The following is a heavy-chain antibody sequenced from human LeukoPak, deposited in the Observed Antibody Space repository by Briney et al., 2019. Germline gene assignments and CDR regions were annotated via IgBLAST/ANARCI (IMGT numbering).Heavy chain of an antibody. CDR1: GGAITSYD. J-gene: IGHJ5*02. V-gene: IGHV4-59*13. CDR3: ARVTGFYGSGRSWFDP. D-gene: IGHD3-10*01. CDR2: IYYSGIT. Sequence: PSETLSLTCSVSGGAITSYDWSWFRQPPGKGLEGSGYIYYSGITTYNPSLKRRVTTSVDTSKPPFSPTLSSVTAADPAVSYCARVTGFYGSGRSWFDPRGQGTLVTVSS.